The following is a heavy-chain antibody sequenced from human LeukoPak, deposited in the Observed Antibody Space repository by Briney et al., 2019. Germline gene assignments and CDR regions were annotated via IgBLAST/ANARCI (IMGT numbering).Heavy chain of an antibody. V-gene: IGHV4-59*08. Sequence: PSETLSLTCTVSGGSISGYFWSWFRQPPGKGLEYIGDIHYRGATTYNPSLKSRVSISLDTSQNQFSLRLTSVTAADTAIYYCARHMIVGTTPMDVWGQGTMVIVSS. CDR1: GGSISGYF. J-gene: IGHJ6*02. D-gene: IGHD3-22*01. CDR2: IHYRGAT. CDR3: ARHMIVGTTPMDV.